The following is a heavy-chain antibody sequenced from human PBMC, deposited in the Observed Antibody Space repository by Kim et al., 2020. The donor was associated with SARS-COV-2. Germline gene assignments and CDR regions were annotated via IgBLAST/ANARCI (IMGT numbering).Heavy chain of an antibody. V-gene: IGHV3-33*06. CDR2: IWYDGSNK. D-gene: IGHD2-21*01. CDR3: AKERHIVVPWNYYGMDV. Sequence: GGSLRLSCAASGFTFSSYGMHWVRQAPGKGLEWVAVIWYDGSNKYYADSVKGRFTISRDNSKNTLYLQMNSLRAEDTAVYYCAKERHIVVPWNYYGMDVWGQGTTVTVSS. J-gene: IGHJ6*02. CDR1: GFTFSSYG.